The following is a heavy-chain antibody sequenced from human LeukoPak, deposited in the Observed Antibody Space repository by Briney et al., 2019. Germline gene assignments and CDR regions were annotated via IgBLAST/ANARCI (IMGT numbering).Heavy chain of an antibody. D-gene: IGHD3-16*02. CDR1: GYTFTSYY. CDR2: INPNSGGT. J-gene: IGHJ6*03. Sequence: GASVKVSCKASGYTFTSYYMHWVRQAPGQGLEWMGWINPNSGGTNYAQKFQGRVTMTRDTSISTAYMELSRLRSDDTAVYYCARFISYYYYMDVWGKGTTVTVSS. CDR3: ARFISYYYYMDV. V-gene: IGHV1-2*02.